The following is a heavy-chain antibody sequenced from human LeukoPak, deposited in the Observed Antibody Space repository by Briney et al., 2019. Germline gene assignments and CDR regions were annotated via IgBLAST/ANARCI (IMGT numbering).Heavy chain of an antibody. CDR2: ISWNGARI. J-gene: IGHJ4*02. CDR3: VKDLVAASDTVRGWYPMDY. CDR1: GFTFAEYT. V-gene: IGHV3-43*01. D-gene: IGHD6-19*01. Sequence: PGGSLRLSCAASGFTFAEYTMHWVRQAPGKGLEWVSLISWNGARIHYGDSVKGRFTISRDNSKNSLYLQMNSLRTEDTALYYCVKDLVAASDTVRGWYPMDYWGQGTLVTVSS.